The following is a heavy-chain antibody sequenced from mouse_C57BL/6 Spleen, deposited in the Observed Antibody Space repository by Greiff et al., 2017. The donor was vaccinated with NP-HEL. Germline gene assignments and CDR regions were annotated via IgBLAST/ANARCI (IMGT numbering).Heavy chain of an antibody. Sequence: EVQRVESGGGLVQPGGSMKLSCVASGFTFSNYWMNWVRQSPEKGLEWVAQIRLKSDNYATHYAESVKGRFTISRDDSKSSVYLQMNNLRAEDTGIYYCTLDYGSSLWYFDVWGTGTTVTVSS. J-gene: IGHJ1*03. CDR3: TLDYGSSLWYFDV. CDR2: IRLKSDNYAT. CDR1: GFTFSNYW. D-gene: IGHD1-1*01. V-gene: IGHV6-3*01.